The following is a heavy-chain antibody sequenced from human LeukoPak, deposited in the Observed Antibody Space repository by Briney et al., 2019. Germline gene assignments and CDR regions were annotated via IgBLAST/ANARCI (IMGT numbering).Heavy chain of an antibody. CDR3: ARGTKYRSSWLPYYYYYYMDV. J-gene: IGHJ6*03. CDR1: GYTFTRYD. Sequence: GASVKVSCKASGYTFTRYDINWVRQATGQGLEWMGWMNPNSGNTGYAQKYQGRVTMTRNTSISTAYMELSSLRSEDTAVYYCARGTKYRSSWLPYYYYYYMDVWGKGTTVTVSS. CDR2: MNPNSGNT. V-gene: IGHV1-8*01. D-gene: IGHD6-13*01.